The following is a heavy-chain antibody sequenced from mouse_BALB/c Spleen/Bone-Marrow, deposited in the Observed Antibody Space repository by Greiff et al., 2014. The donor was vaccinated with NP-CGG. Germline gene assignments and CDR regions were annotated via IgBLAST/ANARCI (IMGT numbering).Heavy chain of an antibody. CDR3: ARWDYGDYAMDY. J-gene: IGHJ4*01. Sequence: DVHLVESGPGLVKPSQSLSLTCTVTGYSITSDYAWNWIRQFQGNKLEWMGYISYSSSTNYNPSLKSRISITRDTSKNQFFLQLKSVTAEDTATYYCARWDYGDYAMDYWGQGTSVTVSS. V-gene: IGHV3-2*02. CDR1: GYSITSDYA. D-gene: IGHD1-2*01. CDR2: ISYSSST.